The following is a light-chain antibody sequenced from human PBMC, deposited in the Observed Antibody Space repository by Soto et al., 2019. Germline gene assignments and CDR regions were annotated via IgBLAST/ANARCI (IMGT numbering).Light chain of an antibody. Sequence: DIQMTQSPSTLSAFVGDRVTITCRASQNINNYLAWFQQKPGKAPKLLIHKASSLESGVPSRFSGSGSGTEFTLTIRSLQPDDFATYYCQQYDSYPLTFGGGTKVEIK. CDR3: QQYDSYPLT. CDR1: QNINNY. J-gene: IGKJ4*01. V-gene: IGKV1-5*03. CDR2: KAS.